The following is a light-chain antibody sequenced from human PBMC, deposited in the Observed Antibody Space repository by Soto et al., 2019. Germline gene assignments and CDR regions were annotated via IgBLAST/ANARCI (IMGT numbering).Light chain of an antibody. J-gene: IGLJ3*02. CDR3: CSYAGSSTWV. CDR1: SSDVGSYNL. Sequence: QSVLTQPASVSGSPGQSITISCTGTSSDVGSYNLVSWYQQHPGKAPKLMIYEGSKRPSGVSNRFSGSKSGNTASLTISGLQAEDEADYYCCSYAGSSTWVFGEGTMLTVL. V-gene: IGLV2-23*01. CDR2: EGS.